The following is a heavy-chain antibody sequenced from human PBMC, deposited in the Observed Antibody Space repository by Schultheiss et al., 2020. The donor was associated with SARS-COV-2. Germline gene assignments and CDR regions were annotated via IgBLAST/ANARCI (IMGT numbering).Heavy chain of an antibody. Sequence: GESLKISCAASGFTFSSYSMNWVRQAPGKGLEWVSSISSSSSYIYYADSVKGRFTISRDNSKNTLYLQMNSLRAEDTAVYYCARDKDYDSSGYYGVIYYWGQGTLVTVSS. CDR2: ISSSSSYI. V-gene: IGHV3-21*01. D-gene: IGHD3-22*01. CDR1: GFTFSSYS. CDR3: ARDKDYDSSGYYGVIYY. J-gene: IGHJ4*02.